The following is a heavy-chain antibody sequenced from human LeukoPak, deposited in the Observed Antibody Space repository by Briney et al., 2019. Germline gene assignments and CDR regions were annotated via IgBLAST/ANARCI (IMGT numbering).Heavy chain of an antibody. CDR1: GFIFSSYS. CDR3: ARGRGGYWVDY. V-gene: IGHV3-48*01. J-gene: IGHJ4*02. CDR2: IGTSTSTI. Sequence: GGSLRLSCAASGFIFSSYSMNWVRQAPGKGLEWVSYIGTSTSTIYQADSVKGRFTISRDNAKNSLYLQMNSLRAEDTAVYYCARGRGGYWVDYWGQGTLVTVSS. D-gene: IGHD2-8*02.